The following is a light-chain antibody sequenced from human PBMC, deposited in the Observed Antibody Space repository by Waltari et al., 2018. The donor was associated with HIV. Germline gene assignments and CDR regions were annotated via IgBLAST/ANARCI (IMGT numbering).Light chain of an antibody. CDR1: QSVSSN. J-gene: IGKJ2*01. V-gene: IGKV3-15*01. CDR3: QQYNNWSYT. CDR2: SAS. Sequence: DIVMTQSPATLSVSPGERATLSCRASQSVSSNLAWYQQKPGQAPRLLIYSASTRATGIPARFSGSGSGTEFTLTISSLQSEDFAVYYCQQYNNWSYTFGQGTKLEIK.